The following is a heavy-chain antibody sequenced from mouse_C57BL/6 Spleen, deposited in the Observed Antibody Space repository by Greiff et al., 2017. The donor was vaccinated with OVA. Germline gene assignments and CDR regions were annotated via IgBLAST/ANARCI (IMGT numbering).Heavy chain of an antibody. CDR2: IHPSDSDT. CDR3: AIAYDYDAMDY. Sequence: HFHLNHSVSELVKPVASVKVSCKSSGYTFTSYWMHWVKQRPGQGLEWIGRIHPSDSDTNYNQKFKGKATLTVDKSSSTAYMQLSSLTSEDSAVYYCAIAYDYDAMDYWGQGTSVTVSS. CDR1: GYTFTSYW. V-gene: IGHV1-74*04. D-gene: IGHD6-5*01. J-gene: IGHJ4*01.